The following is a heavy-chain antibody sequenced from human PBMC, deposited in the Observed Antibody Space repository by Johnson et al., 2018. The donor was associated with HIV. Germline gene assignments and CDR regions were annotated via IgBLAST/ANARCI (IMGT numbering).Heavy chain of an antibody. V-gene: IGHV3-30*18. D-gene: IGHD4-23*01. CDR1: GFTFSTYG. Sequence: QVQLVESGGGVVQPGRSLRLSCAASGFTFSTYGMHWVRQAPGKGLEWVAVISYDGCNEYYEDSVKGRFTISRDNSKNTLFLQMNSLRTEDTALYYCVKGRRWLPYGGAFDIWGQGTMVTVSS. J-gene: IGHJ3*02. CDR2: ISYDGCNE. CDR3: VKGRRWLPYGGAFDI.